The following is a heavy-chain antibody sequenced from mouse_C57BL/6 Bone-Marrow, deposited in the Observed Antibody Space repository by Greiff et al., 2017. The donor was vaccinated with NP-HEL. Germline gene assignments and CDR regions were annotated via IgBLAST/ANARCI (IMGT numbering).Heavy chain of an antibody. Sequence: QVQLQQSGPELVKPGASVKISCKASGYAFSSSWMNWVKQRPGKGLEWIGRIYPGDGDTNYNGKFKGKATLTADKSSSTAYMQLSSLTSEDSAVYFCARGASYSSLDYWGQGTTRTVSS. J-gene: IGHJ2*01. D-gene: IGHD2-10*01. CDR3: ARGASYSSLDY. CDR1: GYAFSSSW. V-gene: IGHV1-82*01. CDR2: IYPGDGDT.